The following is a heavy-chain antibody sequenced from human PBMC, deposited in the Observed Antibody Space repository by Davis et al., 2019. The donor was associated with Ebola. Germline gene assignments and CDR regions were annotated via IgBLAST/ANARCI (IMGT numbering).Heavy chain of an antibody. Sequence: SVKVSCKASGGTFSSYAISWVRQAPGQGLEWMGRIIPILGIANYVQKFQGRVTITADKSTSTAYMELSSLRSEDTAVYYCARAPDRGQYNWFDPWGQGTLVTVSS. CDR1: GGTFSSYA. CDR3: ARAPDRGQYNWFDP. J-gene: IGHJ5*02. V-gene: IGHV1-69*04. CDR2: IIPILGIA. D-gene: IGHD2-15*01.